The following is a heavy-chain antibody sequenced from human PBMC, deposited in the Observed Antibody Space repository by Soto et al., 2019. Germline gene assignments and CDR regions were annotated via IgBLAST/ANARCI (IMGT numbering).Heavy chain of an antibody. CDR3: ARLAGSRYCSGGSCYSGLAY. CDR2: IYYSGRP. Sequence: SETLSLTWTVAGGSIGSYYWNWIRQPPGKELDWIGYIYYSGRPNYNPSLKSRVTISVDTSKNQFSLKLSSVTAADTAVYYCARLAGSRYCSGGSCYSGLAYWGQGTLVTVSS. CDR1: GGSIGSYY. D-gene: IGHD2-15*01. J-gene: IGHJ4*02. V-gene: IGHV4-59*08.